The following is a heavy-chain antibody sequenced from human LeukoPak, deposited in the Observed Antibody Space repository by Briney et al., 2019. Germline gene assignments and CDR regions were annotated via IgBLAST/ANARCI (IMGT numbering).Heavy chain of an antibody. J-gene: IGHJ5*02. CDR1: GFTFSSYA. D-gene: IGHD6-13*01. CDR2: ISGSGRST. V-gene: IGHV3-23*01. Sequence: PGGSLRLSCAASGFTFSSYAMSWVRQAPGKGLEWVSAISGSGRSTYYADSVKGRFTISRDNSKNTLYLQMNSLRAEDTAVYYCAKDLRMAAAAGANWFDPWGQGTLVTVSS. CDR3: AKDLRMAAAAGANWFDP.